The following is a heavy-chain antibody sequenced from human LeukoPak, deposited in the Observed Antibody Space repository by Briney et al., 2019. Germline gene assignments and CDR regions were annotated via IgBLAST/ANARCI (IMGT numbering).Heavy chain of an antibody. CDR3: ARGVNRRSNNNWFDP. Sequence: ASVKVSCKASGYTFTSYDINWVRQATGQGLEWTGWMNPNSGNTGYAQKFQGRVTMTRNTSISTAYMELSSLRSEDTAVYYCARGVNRRSNNNWFDPWGQGTLVTVSS. V-gene: IGHV1-8*01. J-gene: IGHJ5*02. CDR2: MNPNSGNT. CDR1: GYTFTSYD. D-gene: IGHD3-16*02.